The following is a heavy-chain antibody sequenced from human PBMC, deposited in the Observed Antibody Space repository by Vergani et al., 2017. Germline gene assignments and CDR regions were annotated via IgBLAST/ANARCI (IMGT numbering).Heavy chain of an antibody. CDR2: ISGSVVSA. J-gene: IGHJ4*02. Sequence: EVQLLESGGGLVQPGGSLRLTCAASEFTFSNYAMNWVRQAPGKGLEWVSGISGSVVSAYYTDSVKGRFTISIDNSKNMLFLQMNNLRTQDTAIYYCAKQYFVSGNYLFDYWGQGTLVTVSS. V-gene: IGHV3-23*01. CDR1: EFTFSNYA. D-gene: IGHD3-10*01. CDR3: AKQYFVSGNYLFDY.